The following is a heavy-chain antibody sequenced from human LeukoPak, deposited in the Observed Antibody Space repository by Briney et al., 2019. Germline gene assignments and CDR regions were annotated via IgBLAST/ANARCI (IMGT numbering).Heavy chain of an antibody. CDR1: GFTLSEYG. CDR2: VSYDGRDR. CDR3: ARDRINMMVLVHDSGLDL. V-gene: IGHV3-30*01. D-gene: IGHD3-22*01. Sequence: PGGSLRLSCAASGFTLSEYGIHWVRQAPGKGLEWVAVVSYDGRDRYYADSVNGRFTISRDISSDTVSLQMNSLRVEDTAVYFCARDRINMMVLVHDSGLDLWGQGTLVSVSS. J-gene: IGHJ5*02.